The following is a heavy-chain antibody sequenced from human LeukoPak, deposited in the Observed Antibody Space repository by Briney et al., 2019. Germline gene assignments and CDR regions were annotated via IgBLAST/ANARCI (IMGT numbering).Heavy chain of an antibody. CDR3: AKDIRGSTSWYGLDY. J-gene: IGHJ4*02. Sequence: GGSLRISCAASGFTFDDYAMHWVRQAPGKGLEWVSVISWDGGSTYYADSVKGRFTISRDNSKNSLYLQMHSLRAEDTALYYCAKDIRGSTSWYGLDYWGQGTLVTVSS. V-gene: IGHV3-43D*03. CDR1: GFTFDDYA. D-gene: IGHD6-13*01. CDR2: ISWDGGST.